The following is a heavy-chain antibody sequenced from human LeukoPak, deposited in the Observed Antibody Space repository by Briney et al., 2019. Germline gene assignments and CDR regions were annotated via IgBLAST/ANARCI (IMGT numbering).Heavy chain of an antibody. V-gene: IGHV4-59*12. CDR2: IYYSGST. CDR1: GGSISSYY. Sequence: SETLSLTCTVSGGSISSYYWSWIRQPPGKGLEWIGYIYYSGSTNYNPSLKSRVTISVDTSKNQFSLKLSSVTAADTAVYYCARLKNWFDPWGQGTLVTVSS. CDR3: ARLKNWFDP. J-gene: IGHJ5*02.